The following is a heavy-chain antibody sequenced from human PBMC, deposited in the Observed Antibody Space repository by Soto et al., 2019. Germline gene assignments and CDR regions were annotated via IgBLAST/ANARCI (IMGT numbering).Heavy chain of an antibody. CDR2: TYYRSKWYN. CDR3: ARVTIVATIRASDY. D-gene: IGHD5-12*01. CDR1: GDSVSSNSAA. V-gene: IGHV6-1*01. Sequence: SQTLSLTCAISGDSVSSNSAAWNWIRRSPSRGLEWLGRTYYRSKWYNDYAVSVKSRITINPDTSKNQFSLQLNSVTPEDTAVYYCARVTIVATIRASDYWGQGTLVTVS. J-gene: IGHJ4*02.